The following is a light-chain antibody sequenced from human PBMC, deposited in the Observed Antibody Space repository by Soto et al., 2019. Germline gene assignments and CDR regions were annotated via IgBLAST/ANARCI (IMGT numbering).Light chain of an antibody. J-gene: IGKJ1*01. CDR1: QIISSY. V-gene: IGKV1-39*01. CDR3: QHSFSTSWT. Sequence: DIQMTQCPSSLSGSVGDRVTITCRASQIISSYLNWYQQKPGKAPTLLIYAGSILQSGVPSRFSGSGSGTDFTLTITSLQPGDFATYYCQHSFSTSWTFGQGTKVDIK. CDR2: AGS.